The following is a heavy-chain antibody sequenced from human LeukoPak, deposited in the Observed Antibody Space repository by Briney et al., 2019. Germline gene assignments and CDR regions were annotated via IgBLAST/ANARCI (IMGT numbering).Heavy chain of an antibody. Sequence: PGGSLRLSCAASGFTFSSYAMNWVRQAPGKGLEWVSAISGSGGSTYYADSVKGRFTISRDNSKNTLYLQMNSRRAEDTAVYYCARGLTVSDAFDIWGQGTMVTVSP. D-gene: IGHD4-17*01. CDR1: GFTFSSYA. J-gene: IGHJ3*02. CDR2: ISGSGGST. V-gene: IGHV3-23*01. CDR3: ARGLTVSDAFDI.